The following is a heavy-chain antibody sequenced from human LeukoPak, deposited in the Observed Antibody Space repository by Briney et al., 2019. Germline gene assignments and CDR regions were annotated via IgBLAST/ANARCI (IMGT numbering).Heavy chain of an antibody. V-gene: IGHV4-59*03. CDR3: AGLPPCSGGSCNWFDP. D-gene: IGHD2-15*01. J-gene: IGHJ5*02. CDR2: TYYSGST. Sequence: SETLSLTCTVSGGSISSYSWSWIRQPPGKGLEWIGDTYYSGSTNYNPSLKSRVTISVDTSKNQFSLKLTSVTAADTAVYYCAGLPPCSGGSCNWFDPWGQGTLVTVSS. CDR1: GGSISSYS.